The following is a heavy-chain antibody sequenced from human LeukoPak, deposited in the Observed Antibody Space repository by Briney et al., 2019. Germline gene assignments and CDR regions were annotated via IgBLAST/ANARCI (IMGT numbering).Heavy chain of an antibody. V-gene: IGHV1-8*03. CDR3: VRGAGSCSSTSCSLGY. D-gene: IGHD2-2*01. Sequence: ASVKVSCKASGYTFTSDDINWVRQATGQGLEWMGWMNPNSGNTGYAQRLQGRVTITRNTSISTAYMELSSLRSEDTAVYYCVRGAGSCSSTSCSLGYWGQGTLVTVSS. CDR2: MNPNSGNT. J-gene: IGHJ4*02. CDR1: GYTFTSDD.